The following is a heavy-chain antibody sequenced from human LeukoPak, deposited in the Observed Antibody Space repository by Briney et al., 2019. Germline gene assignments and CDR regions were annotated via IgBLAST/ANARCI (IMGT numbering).Heavy chain of an antibody. J-gene: IGHJ5*02. V-gene: IGHV6-1*01. D-gene: IGHD3-10*01. Sequence: PSQTPSLTCAISGDSVSNNSVAWNWIRHSPSRGLEWLGRTYYRSKWYNDYAVSVKSRITINPEAAKNQFSLQLNSVTPEDTAVYYCARDMDYYGSGSYYNSRWFDPWGQGTLVTVSS. CDR1: GDSVSNNSVA. CDR3: ARDMDYYGSGSYYNSRWFDP. CDR2: TYYRSKWYN.